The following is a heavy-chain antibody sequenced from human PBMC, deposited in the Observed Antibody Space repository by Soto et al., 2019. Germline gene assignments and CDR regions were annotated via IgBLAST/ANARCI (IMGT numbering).Heavy chain of an antibody. D-gene: IGHD3-16*01. J-gene: IGHJ4*02. CDR1: GFTFSSYG. Sequence: PGGSLRLSCAASGFTFSSYGMHWVRQAPGKGLEWVAVISYDGSNKYYADSVKGRFTISRDNSKNTLYLQMNSLRAEDTAVYYCAKDLYMITPIVSPRMPPDYWGPGTLVTVSS. CDR2: ISYDGSNK. CDR3: AKDLYMITPIVSPRMPPDY. V-gene: IGHV3-30*18.